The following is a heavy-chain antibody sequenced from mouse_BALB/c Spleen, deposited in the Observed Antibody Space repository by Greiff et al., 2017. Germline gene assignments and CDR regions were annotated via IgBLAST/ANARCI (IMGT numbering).Heavy chain of an antibody. CDR2: ISSGGSYT. J-gene: IGHJ4*01. Sequence: EVKLVESGGGLVKPGGSLKLSCAASGFTFSSYAMSWVRQSPEKRLEWVAEISSGGSYTYYPDTVTGRSTISRDNAKNTLYLEMSSLRSEDTAMYYCARDQDYDEDYYAMDYWGQGTSVTVSS. D-gene: IGHD2-4*01. V-gene: IGHV5-9-4*01. CDR1: GFTFSSYA. CDR3: ARDQDYDEDYYAMDY.